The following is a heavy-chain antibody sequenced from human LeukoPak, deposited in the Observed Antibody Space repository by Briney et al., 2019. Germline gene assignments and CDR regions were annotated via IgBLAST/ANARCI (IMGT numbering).Heavy chain of an antibody. Sequence: SETLSLTCAVYGGSFSGYWWSWIRQPPGKGLEWIGEINHSGSTNYNPSLKSRVTISVDTSKNQFSLKLSSVTAADTAVYYCARLPGIAAAGRNWGQGTLVTVSS. CDR2: INHSGST. CDR1: GGSFSGYW. D-gene: IGHD6-13*01. CDR3: ARLPGIAAAGRN. V-gene: IGHV4-34*01. J-gene: IGHJ4*02.